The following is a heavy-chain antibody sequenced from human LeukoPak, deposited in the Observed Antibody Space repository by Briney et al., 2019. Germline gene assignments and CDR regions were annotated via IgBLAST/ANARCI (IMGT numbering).Heavy chain of an antibody. CDR1: GFFFSRFD. V-gene: IGHV3-48*04. CDR3: ARDPEVFRGGEIDNDH. Sequence: GGSLRLSCETSGFFFSRFDMNWVRQAPGKGLEWVASISRNNGNIYYTESVRGRFTVSRDNAENSVSLKMNSLRVEDTATYYCARDPEVFRGGEIDNDHWGQGTLVTVSS. CDR2: ISRNNGNI. D-gene: IGHD3-10*01. J-gene: IGHJ4*02.